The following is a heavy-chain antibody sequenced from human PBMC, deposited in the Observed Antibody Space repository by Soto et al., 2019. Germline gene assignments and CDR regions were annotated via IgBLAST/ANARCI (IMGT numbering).Heavy chain of an antibody. J-gene: IGHJ4*02. D-gene: IGHD3-9*01. CDR3: ARVSHPYYDILTGYSPFDY. Sequence: ASVKVSCKASGYTFTSYAMHWVRQAPGQRLEWMGWINAGNGNTKYSQKFQGRVTITRDTSASTAYMELSSLRSEDTAVYYCARVSHPYYDILTGYSPFDYWGQGTLVTVS. CDR1: GYTFTSYA. CDR2: INAGNGNT. V-gene: IGHV1-3*01.